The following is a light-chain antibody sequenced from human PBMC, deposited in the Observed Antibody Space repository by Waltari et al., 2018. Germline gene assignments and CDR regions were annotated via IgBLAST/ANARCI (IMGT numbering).Light chain of an antibody. CDR2: VAS. Sequence: DIQVTQSPSSLPASVGDRVTITCRASQSIGPFINWYQQKPGRAPKLLIYVASNLQSGVPSRFSGSGSGIDFTLTITSLQAEDLGTYFCQQCYGTPYTFGQGTKVQMK. V-gene: IGKV1-39*01. J-gene: IGKJ2*01. CDR3: QQCYGTPYT. CDR1: QSIGPF.